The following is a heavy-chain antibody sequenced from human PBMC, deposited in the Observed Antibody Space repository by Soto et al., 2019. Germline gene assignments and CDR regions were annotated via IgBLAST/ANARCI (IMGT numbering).Heavy chain of an antibody. CDR3: ARVNSNYNYYYYYMDV. CDR2: IYYSGST. V-gene: IGHV4-59*01. Sequence: SETLSLTCTVSGGSISSYYWSWIRQPPGKGLEWIGYIYYSGSTNYNPSLKSRVTISVDTSKNQFSLKLSSVTAADTAVYYCARVNSNYNYYYYYMDVWGKGTTVTVSS. CDR1: GGSISSYY. D-gene: IGHD4-4*01. J-gene: IGHJ6*03.